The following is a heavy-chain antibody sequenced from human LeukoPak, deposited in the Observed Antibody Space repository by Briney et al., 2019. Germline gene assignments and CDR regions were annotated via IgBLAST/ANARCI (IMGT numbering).Heavy chain of an antibody. V-gene: IGHV4-39*07. CDR3: ARSYSNSLAYTNSPYNWFDP. Sequence: SETLSLTCTVSGVSVISGSYYWAWIRQPPGRGLEWIGSIYYSGTTYYNPSLKSRLTISIDTPKNQFSLKLNSVTAADTAVYYCARSYSNSLAYTNSPYNWFDPWGQGSLVTVSS. D-gene: IGHD6-6*01. CDR2: IYYSGTT. J-gene: IGHJ5*02. CDR1: GVSVISGSYY.